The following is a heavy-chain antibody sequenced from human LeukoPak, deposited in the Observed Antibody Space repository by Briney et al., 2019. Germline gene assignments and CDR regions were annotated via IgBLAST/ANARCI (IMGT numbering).Heavy chain of an antibody. CDR3: AKGYDSSGYYFNYFDY. V-gene: IGHV3-23*01. CDR2: ISGSGSNT. D-gene: IGHD3-22*01. CDR1: GFTFSSYA. J-gene: IGHJ4*02. Sequence: GGSLRLSCAASGFTFSSYAMSWVRQAPGKGLEWVSAISGSGSNTYYADSVKGRFTISRDNSKNTLYLQMNSPRAEDTAVYYCAKGYDSSGYYFNYFDYWGQGTLVTVSS.